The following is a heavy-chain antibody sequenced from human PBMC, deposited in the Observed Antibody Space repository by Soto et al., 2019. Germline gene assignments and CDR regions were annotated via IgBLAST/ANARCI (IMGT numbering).Heavy chain of an antibody. V-gene: IGHV4-34*01. Sequence: SETLSLTCAVYGGSFSGYYWSWIRQPPGKGLEWIGEINHSGSTNYNPSLKSRVTISVDTSKNQFSLKLSSVTAADTAVYYCARRAPYSSSSGVDYWGQGTLVTVSS. CDR3: ARRAPYSSSSGVDY. J-gene: IGHJ4*02. D-gene: IGHD6-6*01. CDR1: GGSFSGYY. CDR2: INHSGST.